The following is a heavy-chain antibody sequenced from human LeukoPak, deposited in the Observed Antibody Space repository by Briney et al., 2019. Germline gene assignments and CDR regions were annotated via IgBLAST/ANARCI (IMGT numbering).Heavy chain of an antibody. CDR1: GFTFSDCY. D-gene: IGHD2-2*01. J-gene: IGHJ4*02. V-gene: IGHV3-11*04. Sequence: PGGSLRLSCAASGFTFSDCYMSWIRQAPGKGLEWVSYISSSGSTIYYADSVKGRFTISRDNAKNSLYLQMNSLRAEDTAVYYCARRIVVVPAAMSGAFDYFDYWGQGTLVTVSS. CDR2: ISSSGSTI. CDR3: ARRIVVVPAAMSGAFDYFDY.